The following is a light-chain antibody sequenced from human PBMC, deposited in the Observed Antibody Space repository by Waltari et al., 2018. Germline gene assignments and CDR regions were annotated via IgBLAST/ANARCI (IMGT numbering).Light chain of an antibody. Sequence: QSALTQTASVSGSRGQSVTISCTGTTSDIGAYKFVSGYQQHQNKAPRLIIYVVNNRPSGVSTRFSGSRSGNAASLTISDLQSEDEAHYYCSSYTTSSTVVFGTGTKVT. CDR3: SSYTTSSTVV. CDR2: VVN. CDR1: TSDIGAYKF. J-gene: IGLJ1*01. V-gene: IGLV2-14*01.